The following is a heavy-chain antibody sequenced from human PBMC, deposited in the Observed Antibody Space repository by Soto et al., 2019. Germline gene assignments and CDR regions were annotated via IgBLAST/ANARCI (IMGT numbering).Heavy chain of an antibody. CDR1: GFTVSSNY. CDR2: IYSGGST. Sequence: GGSLRLSCAASGFTVSSNYMSWVRQAPGKGLEWVSVIYSGGSTYYADSVKGRFTISRDNSKNTLYLQMNSLRAEDTAVYYCARVATIIGANYYYYYMDVWGKGTTVTVSS. V-gene: IGHV3-66*01. D-gene: IGHD5-12*01. CDR3: ARVATIIGANYYYYYMDV. J-gene: IGHJ6*03.